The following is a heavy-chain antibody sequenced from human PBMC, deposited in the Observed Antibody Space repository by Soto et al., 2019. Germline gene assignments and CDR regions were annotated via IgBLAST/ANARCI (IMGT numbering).Heavy chain of an antibody. CDR3: ARAGRPYYYDSSGYYGPRGNYYGMDV. J-gene: IGHJ6*02. CDR1: GFTFSSYD. D-gene: IGHD3-22*01. V-gene: IGHV3-13*01. Sequence: PGGSLRLSCAASGFTFSSYDMHWVRQATGKGLEWVSAIGTAGDTYYPGSVKGRFTISRENAKNSLYLQMNSLRAEDTAVYYCARAGRPYYYDSSGYYGPRGNYYGMDVWGQGTMVTVSS. CDR2: IGTAGDT.